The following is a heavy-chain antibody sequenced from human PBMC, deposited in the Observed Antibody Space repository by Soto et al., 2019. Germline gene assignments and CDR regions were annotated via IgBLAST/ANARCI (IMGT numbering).Heavy chain of an antibody. D-gene: IGHD6-13*01. CDR1: GGSISSSNYY. V-gene: IGHV4-39*01. Sequence: QLQLQESGPGLVKPSETLSLTCTVSGGSISSSNYYWGWIRQPPGKGLEWIGNIYYDGSTYYNPSLQSRVAISVDTSKNQFSLSLSSVTAADTAVYYCARPYSSSSSLDYWGQGILVTVSS. CDR3: ARPYSSSSSLDY. CDR2: IYYDGST. J-gene: IGHJ4*02.